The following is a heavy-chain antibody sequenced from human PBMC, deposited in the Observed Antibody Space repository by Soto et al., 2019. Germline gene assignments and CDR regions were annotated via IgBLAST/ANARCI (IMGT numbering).Heavy chain of an antibody. J-gene: IGHJ4*02. CDR3: ARGWGRRFDY. D-gene: IGHD7-27*01. CDR1: GGSFSGYY. Sequence: SETLSLTCTVYGGSFSGYYWSWIRQPPGKGLEWIGEINHSGSTNYNPSLKSRATISIDTSKNQFSLKLSSVTAADTAVYYCARGWGRRFDYWGKGTLVTVSS. CDR2: INHSGST. V-gene: IGHV4-34*01.